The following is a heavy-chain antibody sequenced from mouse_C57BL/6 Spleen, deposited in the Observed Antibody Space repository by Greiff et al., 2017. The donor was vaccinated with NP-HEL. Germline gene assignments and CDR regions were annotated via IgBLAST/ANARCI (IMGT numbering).Heavy chain of an antibody. D-gene: IGHD2-5*01. CDR2: ISNGGGST. Sequence: EVKLMESGGGLVQPGGSLKLSCAASGFTFSDYYMYWVRQTPEKRLEWVAYISNGGGSTYYPDTVKGRFTISRDNAKNTLYLQMSRLKSEDTAMYYCARGTIVTPYAMDYWGQGTSVTVSS. J-gene: IGHJ4*01. V-gene: IGHV5-12*01. CDR1: GFTFSDYY. CDR3: ARGTIVTPYAMDY.